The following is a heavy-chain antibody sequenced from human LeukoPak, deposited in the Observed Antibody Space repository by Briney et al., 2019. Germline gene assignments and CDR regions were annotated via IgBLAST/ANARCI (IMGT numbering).Heavy chain of an antibody. CDR3: AKDRSPGIAAAGMGA. CDR2: ISGTGGRT. D-gene: IGHD6-13*01. V-gene: IGHV3-23*01. CDR1: GFTFTNYA. J-gene: IGHJ5*02. Sequence: GGSLRLSCAASGFTFTNYAMSWVRQAPGKGLEWVSAISGTGGRTYYADSMKGRFTISRDNSKNTLYLQMNSLRAEDTALYYCAKDRSPGIAAAGMGAWGQGTLVTVSS.